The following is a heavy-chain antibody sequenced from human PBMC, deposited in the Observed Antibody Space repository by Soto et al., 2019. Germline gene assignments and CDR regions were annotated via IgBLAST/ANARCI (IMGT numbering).Heavy chain of an antibody. CDR1: GFTFSSYW. CDR3: AREYAFLEWLLKENYYYYGMDV. J-gene: IGHJ6*02. V-gene: IGHV3-7*01. Sequence: GGSLRLSCAASGFTFSSYWMTWVRQAPGKGLEWVANIKQDGSEKYYVDSVKGRFTISRDNAKNSLYLQMNSLRAEDSAVYYCAREYAFLEWLLKENYYYYGMDVWGQGATVTVSS. CDR2: IKQDGSEK. D-gene: IGHD3-3*02.